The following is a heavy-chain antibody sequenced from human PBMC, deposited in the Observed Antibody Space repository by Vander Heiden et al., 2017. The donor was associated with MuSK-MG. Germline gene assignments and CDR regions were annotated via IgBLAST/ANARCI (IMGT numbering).Heavy chain of an antibody. J-gene: IGHJ4*02. D-gene: IGHD2-2*01. CDR3: ARARSSDC. CDR2: IKHDGREK. Sequence: EVQLVESGGGLVQPGGSLRLSCAASGFTFSSYWMSWVRQTPGKGLEWVANIKHDGREKYYVDSVKGRFTISRDNAKNSLFMQMNSLRAEDTAVYYCARARSSDCWGQGTLVTVSS. V-gene: IGHV3-7*01. CDR1: GFTFSSYW.